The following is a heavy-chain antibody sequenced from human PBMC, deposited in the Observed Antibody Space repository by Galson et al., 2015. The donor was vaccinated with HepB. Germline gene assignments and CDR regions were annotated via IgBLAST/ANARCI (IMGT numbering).Heavy chain of an antibody. J-gene: IGHJ6*03. Sequence: SLRLSCAASGFTFSDYYMSWIRQASGKGLEWVGRIRSKANSYATAYAASVKGRFTISRDDSKNTAYLQMNSLKTEDTAVYYCTRVLESNYGSGSYYLTPSGYYYYMDVWGKGTTVTVSS. D-gene: IGHD3-10*01. CDR2: IRSKANSYAT. CDR3: TRVLESNYGSGSYYLTPSGYYYYMDV. CDR1: GFTFSDYY. V-gene: IGHV3-73*01.